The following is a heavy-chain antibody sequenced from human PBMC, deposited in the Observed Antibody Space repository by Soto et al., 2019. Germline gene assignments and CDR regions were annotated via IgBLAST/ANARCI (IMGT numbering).Heavy chain of an antibody. Sequence: GEALKLSGKGSGDSFTSYWIGWVRQMPGKGLEWMGIIYPGDSDTRYSPSFQGQVTISADKSISTAYLQWSSLKASDTAMYYCARQKGEGYYDFWSGYYSDYYYYGMDVWGQGTTVTVSS. CDR2: IYPGDSDT. D-gene: IGHD3-3*01. CDR1: GDSFTSYW. CDR3: ARQKGEGYYDFWSGYYSDYYYYGMDV. J-gene: IGHJ6*02. V-gene: IGHV5-51*01.